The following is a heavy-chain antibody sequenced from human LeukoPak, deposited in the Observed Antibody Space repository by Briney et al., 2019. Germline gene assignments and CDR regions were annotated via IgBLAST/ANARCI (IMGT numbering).Heavy chain of an antibody. CDR2: INPNSGGT. CDR1: GYTFTGYY. Sequence: ASVKVSCKASGYTFTGYYMHWVRQAPGQGLEWMGWINPNSGGTNYAQKFQGRVTMTRDTSISTAYMELSRLRSDDTAVYYCARYYYDSSGLDYWGQGTLVTVSS. CDR3: ARYYYDSSGLDY. D-gene: IGHD3-22*01. V-gene: IGHV1-2*02. J-gene: IGHJ4*02.